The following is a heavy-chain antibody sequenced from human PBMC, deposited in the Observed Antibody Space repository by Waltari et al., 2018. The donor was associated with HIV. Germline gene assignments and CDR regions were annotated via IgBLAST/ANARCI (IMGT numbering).Heavy chain of an antibody. CDR1: GDSVSSNSAA. CDR3: VRGGQWLNWFGP. Sequence: QGQLQQSGPGLVKPSQTLSLTCVISGDSVSSNSAAWNWIRQSPSRGLEWLGRTYYWSRWYNEYAVSVKSRITINQDTSKNQFSLQLKSVTPEATAVYYCVRGGQWLNWFGPWGPGTLVTVSS. D-gene: IGHD6-19*01. J-gene: IGHJ5*02. CDR2: TYYWSRWYN. V-gene: IGHV6-1*01.